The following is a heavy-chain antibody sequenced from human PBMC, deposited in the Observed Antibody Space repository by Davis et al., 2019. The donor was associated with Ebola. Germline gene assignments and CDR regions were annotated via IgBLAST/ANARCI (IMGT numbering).Heavy chain of an antibody. D-gene: IGHD1-26*01. V-gene: IGHV1-46*01. CDR1: GYTFTSYY. J-gene: IGHJ4*02. Sequence: ASVKVSCKASGYTFTSYYMHWVRQAPGQGLEWMGIINPSGGSTSYAQKLQGRVTMTTDTSTSTAYMELRSLRSDDTAVYYCARGKWELLYFDYWGQGTLVTVSS. CDR2: INPSGGST. CDR3: ARGKWELLYFDY.